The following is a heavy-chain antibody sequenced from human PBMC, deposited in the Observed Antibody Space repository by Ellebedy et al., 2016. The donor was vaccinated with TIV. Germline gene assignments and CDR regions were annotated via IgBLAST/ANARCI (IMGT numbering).Heavy chain of an antibody. Sequence: GESLKISCAASGFTFSSYAMSWVRQAPGKGLEWVSAISGSGGSTYYADSVKGRFTISRDNSKNTLYLQMNSLRAEDTAVYYCAKDRGLRLGELSLYHGTGNWFDPWGQGTLVTVSS. CDR3: AKDRGLRLGELSLYHGTGNWFDP. CDR1: GFTFSSYA. CDR2: ISGSGGST. V-gene: IGHV3-23*01. J-gene: IGHJ5*02. D-gene: IGHD3-16*02.